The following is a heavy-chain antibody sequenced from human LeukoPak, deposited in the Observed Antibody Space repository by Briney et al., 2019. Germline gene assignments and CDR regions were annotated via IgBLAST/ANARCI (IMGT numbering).Heavy chain of an antibody. CDR1: GFIFSDYY. J-gene: IGHJ4*02. CDR2: ISSSGSTI. CDR3: AKDRGDLPPYFDY. V-gene: IGHV3-11*04. D-gene: IGHD2-21*02. Sequence: MTGGSLRLSCAASGFIFSDYYMSWIRQAPGKGLEWVSYISSSGSTIYYADSVKGRFTISRDKSKNTLYLQMNSLRAEDTAVYYCAKDRGDLPPYFDYWGQGTLVTVSS.